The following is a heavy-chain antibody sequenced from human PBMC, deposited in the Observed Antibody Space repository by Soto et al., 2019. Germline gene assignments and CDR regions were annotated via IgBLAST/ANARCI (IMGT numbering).Heavy chain of an antibody. V-gene: IGHV1-18*01. D-gene: IGHD2-2*01. CDR2: ISAYNGNT. CDR3: ARASPIVVVPAARDYYYGMDV. CDR1: VYTFTSYG. Sequence: ASVTVSSKASVYTFTSYGMRWVRQDPGQGLEWMGWISAYNGNTHYAQKLPGRVTMTTDTSTSTAYMELRSLRSDDTAVYYCARASPIVVVPAARDYYYGMDVWGQGTTVTVSS. J-gene: IGHJ6*02.